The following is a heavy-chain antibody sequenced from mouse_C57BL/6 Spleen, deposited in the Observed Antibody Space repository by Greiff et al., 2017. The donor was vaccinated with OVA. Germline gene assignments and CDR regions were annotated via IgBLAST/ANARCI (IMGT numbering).Heavy chain of an antibody. V-gene: IGHV1-19*01. D-gene: IGHD4-1*01. CDR2: INPYNGGT. J-gene: IGHJ4*01. CDR3: ASDVANWDPYAMDY. Sequence: VQLQQSGPVLVKPGASVKMSCKASGYTFTDYYMNWVKQSHGKSLEWIGVINPYNGGTSYNQKFKGKATLTVDKSSSTAYMELNSLTSEDSAVYYCASDVANWDPYAMDYWGQGTSVTVSS. CDR1: GYTFTDYY.